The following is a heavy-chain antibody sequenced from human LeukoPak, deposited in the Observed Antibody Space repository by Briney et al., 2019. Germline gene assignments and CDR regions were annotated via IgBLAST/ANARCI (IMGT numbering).Heavy chain of an antibody. V-gene: IGHV1-2*02. CDR1: GYTFTGFY. CDR2: INPNSGGT. CDR3: ASYSSGWSYSRDAFDI. D-gene: IGHD6-19*01. J-gene: IGHJ3*02. Sequence: ASVKVSCKASGYTFTGFYMHWVRQAPGQGLEWMGWINPNSGGTNYAQKFQGRVTMTRDTSISTAYMELSRLRSDDTAVYYCASYSSGWSYSRDAFDIWGQGTTVTVSS.